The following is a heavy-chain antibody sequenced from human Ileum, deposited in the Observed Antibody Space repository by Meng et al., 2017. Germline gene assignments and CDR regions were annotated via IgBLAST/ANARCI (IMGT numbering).Heavy chain of an antibody. V-gene: IGHV4-61*08. CDR1: GGSVSSDGFQ. D-gene: IGHD7-27*01. J-gene: IGHJ4*02. CDR3: ARDHWGSLDY. CDR2: AST. Sequence: QVALQGAGPGLVRPAETLSLICTVSGGSVSSDGFQWGWVRQPPGKGLEWIGYASTNYNPSLKSRVTISLDTSKNQFSLELSSVTAADTAVYYCARDHWGSLDYWGQGILVTVSS.